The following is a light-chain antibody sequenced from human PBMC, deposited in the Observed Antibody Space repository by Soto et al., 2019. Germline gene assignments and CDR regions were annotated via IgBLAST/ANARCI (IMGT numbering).Light chain of an antibody. CDR1: QSLLHSNGHNF. CDR2: AAS. CDR3: HQGYSTPQT. J-gene: IGKJ1*01. V-gene: IGKV2-28*01. Sequence: DIVMTQSPLSLAVTPGEPASISCRSSQSLLHSNGHNFLDWYLQKPGQSPQLLIFAASGLHSGVPSRFSGSGSGTDFTLTISSLQSEDFATYYCHQGYSTPQTFGQGTKVEIK.